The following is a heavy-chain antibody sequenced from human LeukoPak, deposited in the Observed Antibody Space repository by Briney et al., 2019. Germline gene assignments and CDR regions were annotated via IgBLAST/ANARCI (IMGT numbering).Heavy chain of an antibody. Sequence: GESLRPSCAASGFTFRSYWMHWVRQAPGKGLVWVSRVKGDGGFTNYADSVYGRFTISRDNAKNTLYLHMHSLRAEDTAVYYCVRDGDDFNFDYWGQGSLVTVSS. D-gene: IGHD5-24*01. J-gene: IGHJ4*02. CDR3: VRDGDDFNFDY. CDR2: VKGDGGFT. V-gene: IGHV3-74*01. CDR1: GFTFRSYW.